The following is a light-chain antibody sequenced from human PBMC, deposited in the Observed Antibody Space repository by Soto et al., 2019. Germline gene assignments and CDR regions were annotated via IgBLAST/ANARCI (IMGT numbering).Light chain of an antibody. CDR2: DVS. CDR1: SSDVGGYNY. J-gene: IGLJ2*01. CDR3: ISYTSSSTPVV. V-gene: IGLV2-14*01. Sequence: QSVLTQPASVSGSPGQSITISCTGTSSDVGGYNYVSWYQQHPGKAPKLMIYDVSNRPSGVSNRFSGSKSGNTASLTISGLQAADEADYYCISYTSSSTPVVFGGGTKLTVL.